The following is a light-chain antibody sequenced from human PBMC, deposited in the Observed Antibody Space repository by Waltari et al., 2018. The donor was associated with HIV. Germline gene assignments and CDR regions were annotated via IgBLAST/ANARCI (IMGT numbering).Light chain of an antibody. CDR2: EVT. CDR3: SSYTTDSTLV. CDR1: SRAVCGSKS. Sequence: QSALTQPASVSGSPGPSLTISCPGTSRAVCGSKSVSWYQPLPGKAPKLMIYEVTNRPSGVSDRFSGSKSGNTASLTISGLQAEDEADYYCSSYTTDSTLVFGAGTKLTVL. J-gene: IGLJ3*02. V-gene: IGLV2-14*01.